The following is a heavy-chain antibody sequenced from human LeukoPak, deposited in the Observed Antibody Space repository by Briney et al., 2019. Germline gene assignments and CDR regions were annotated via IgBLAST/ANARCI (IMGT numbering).Heavy chain of an antibody. D-gene: IGHD6-13*01. CDR2: IWYDGSNK. CDR1: GFTFSSYG. V-gene: IGHV3-33*01. Sequence: GGSLRLSCAASGFTFSSYGMRWVRQAPGKGLEWVAVIWYDGSNKYYADSVKGRFTISRDNSKNTLYLQMNSLRAEDTAVYYCAREKIAPGIAAAVYNWFDPWGQGTLVTVSS. CDR3: AREKIAPGIAAAVYNWFDP. J-gene: IGHJ5*02.